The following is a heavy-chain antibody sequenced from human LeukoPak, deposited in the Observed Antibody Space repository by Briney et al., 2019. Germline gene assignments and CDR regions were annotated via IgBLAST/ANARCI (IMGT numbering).Heavy chain of an antibody. CDR1: GFTFSSYW. Sequence: QPGGSLRLSCAASGFTFSSYWMNWARQAPGKGLEWVASINHNGNVNYYVDSVKGRFTISRDNAKNSLYLQMNSLRAEDTALYYCAKDTGYSSGWYDYWGQGTLVTVSS. V-gene: IGHV3-7*03. CDR2: INHNGNVN. CDR3: AKDTGYSSGWYDY. J-gene: IGHJ4*02. D-gene: IGHD6-19*01.